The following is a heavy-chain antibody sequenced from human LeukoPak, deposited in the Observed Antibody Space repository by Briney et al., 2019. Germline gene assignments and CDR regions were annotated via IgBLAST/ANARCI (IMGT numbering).Heavy chain of an antibody. CDR1: GYTFTSYG. J-gene: IGHJ2*01. CDR3: ARDTRGLDYWYFDL. Sequence: ASVKVSCKASGYTFTSYGISWVRQAPGQGLEWMGWISAYNGNTNYAQKLQGRVTMTTDTSTSTAYMELRSLRSDDTAVYYCARDTRGLDYWYFDLWGRGTLVTVSS. CDR2: ISAYNGNT. V-gene: IGHV1-18*01. D-gene: IGHD3-10*01.